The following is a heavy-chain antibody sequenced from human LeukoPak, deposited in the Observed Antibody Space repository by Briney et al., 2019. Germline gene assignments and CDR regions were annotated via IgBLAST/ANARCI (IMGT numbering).Heavy chain of an antibody. CDR3: ARGGWYSDY. Sequence: PSETLSLTCTVSGGSISSYYWTWIRQPPGAGLEWIGYIYYSGSTNYNPSLKSRVTISVDTSKNQFSLKLSSVTAADTAVYYCARGGWYSDYWGQGTLVTVSS. J-gene: IGHJ4*02. V-gene: IGHV4-59*01. D-gene: IGHD6-19*01. CDR1: GGSISSYY. CDR2: IYYSGST.